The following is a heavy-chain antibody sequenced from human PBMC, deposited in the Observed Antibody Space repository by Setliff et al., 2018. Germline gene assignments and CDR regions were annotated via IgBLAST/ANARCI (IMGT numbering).Heavy chain of an antibody. CDR2: INPDGSTT. CDR1: GFTFSSYW. CDR3: ARDPGWKQFDY. V-gene: IGHV3-74*01. J-gene: IGHJ4*02. D-gene: IGHD6-19*01. Sequence: GGSLRLSCAASGFTFSSYWMHWVRQAPGKGLVWVSRINPDGSTTSYADSVKGRFTISRDNAKKSLYLQMNSLRAEDTAVYYCARDPGWKQFDYWGQGTLVTVSS.